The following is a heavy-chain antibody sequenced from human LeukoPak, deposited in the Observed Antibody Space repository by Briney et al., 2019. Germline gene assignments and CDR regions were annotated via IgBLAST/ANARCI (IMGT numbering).Heavy chain of an antibody. Sequence: GGSLRLSCAASGFTFSSYGMHWVRQAPGKGLERVAFIRYDGSNKYYADSVKGRFTISRDNSKNTLYLQMNSLRAEDTAVYYCAKDATAVVGTVYMDVWGKGTTVTISS. CDR1: GFTFSSYG. J-gene: IGHJ6*03. D-gene: IGHD6-13*01. V-gene: IGHV3-30*02. CDR2: IRYDGSNK. CDR3: AKDATAVVGTVYMDV.